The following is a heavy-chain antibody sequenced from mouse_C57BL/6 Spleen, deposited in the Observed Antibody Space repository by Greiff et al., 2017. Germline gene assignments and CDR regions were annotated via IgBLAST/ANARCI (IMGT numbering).Heavy chain of an antibody. CDR2: IDPSDSYT. D-gene: IGHD1-1*01. CDR3: ARRGPYYGSSPYAMDY. Sequence: QVQLQQSGAELVMPGASVKLSCKASGYTFTSYWMHWVKQRPGQGLEWIGEIDPSDSYTNYNQKFKGKSTLTVDKSSSTAYMQLSSLTSEDSAVYYCARRGPYYGSSPYAMDYWGQGTSVTVSS. CDR1: GYTFTSYW. J-gene: IGHJ4*01. V-gene: IGHV1-69*01.